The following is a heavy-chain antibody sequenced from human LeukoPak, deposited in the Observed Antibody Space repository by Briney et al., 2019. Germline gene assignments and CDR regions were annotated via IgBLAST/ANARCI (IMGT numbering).Heavy chain of an antibody. V-gene: IGHV1-46*01. CDR1: GYTFSNYY. D-gene: IGHD2-2*01. CDR3: AREPPESYRFDY. J-gene: IGHJ4*02. CDR2: IKPSDGST. Sequence: ASVKVSCKTSGYTFSNYYLHWVRQAPGQGPEWMGIIKPSDGSTQYPQKFQGRVTMTRDMSASTVYMELSSLTSEVTAMYYCAREPPESYRFDYWGQGAPVTVSS.